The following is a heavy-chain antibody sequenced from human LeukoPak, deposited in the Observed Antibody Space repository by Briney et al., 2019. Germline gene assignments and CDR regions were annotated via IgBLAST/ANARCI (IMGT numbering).Heavy chain of an antibody. CDR3: ARERGYDFWSGSDENWFDP. CDR1: GYTFTSYG. J-gene: IGHJ5*02. V-gene: IGHV1-18*01. Sequence: ASVKVSCKASGYTFTSYGISWVRQAPGQGFEGMGWFAAYNGNTNYAQKLQGRVTMTTDTSTSTAYMELRSLRSDDTAVYYCARERGYDFWSGSDENWFDPWGQGTLVTVSS. CDR2: FAAYNGNT. D-gene: IGHD3-3*01.